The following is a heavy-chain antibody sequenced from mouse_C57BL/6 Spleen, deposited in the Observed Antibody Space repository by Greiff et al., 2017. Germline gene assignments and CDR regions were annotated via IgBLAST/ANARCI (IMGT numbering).Heavy chain of an antibody. Sequence: DVKLQESGPGLVKPSQSLSLTCSVTGYSITSGYYWNWIRQFPGNKLEWMGYISYDGSNNYNPSLKNRISITRDTSKNQFFLKLNSVTTEDTATYYCARVDYWYFDVWGTGTTVTVSS. CDR3: ARVDYWYFDV. CDR1: GYSITSGYY. J-gene: IGHJ1*03. CDR2: ISYDGSN. V-gene: IGHV3-6*01.